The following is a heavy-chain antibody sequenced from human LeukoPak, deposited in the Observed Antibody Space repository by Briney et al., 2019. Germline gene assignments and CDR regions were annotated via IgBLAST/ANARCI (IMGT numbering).Heavy chain of an antibody. D-gene: IGHD5-24*01. V-gene: IGHV3-33*01. Sequence: GGSLRLSCAASGFSFSSYAMHWVRQAPGKGLEWVAVIRYDGSNKYYGDSVKGRFTISRDNSKNTLYLQMNSLRAEDTAVYYCARGPGLQGRDGYNHYYYGLDVWGQGTKVTVSS. CDR3: ARGPGLQGRDGYNHYYYGLDV. CDR1: GFSFSSYA. CDR2: IRYDGSNK. J-gene: IGHJ6*02.